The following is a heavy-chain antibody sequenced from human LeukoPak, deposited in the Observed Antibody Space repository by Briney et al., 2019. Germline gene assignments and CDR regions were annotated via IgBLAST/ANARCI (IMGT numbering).Heavy chain of an antibody. J-gene: IGHJ5*02. CDR3: TSDFDAATGS. CDR2: INGDGSRT. V-gene: IGHV3-74*01. Sequence: GGSLRLSCAASGFTFSSYWMHWVRQAPGKGRVWVSRINGDGSRTNCADSVKGRFTISRDNAENTLYLQMNSLRVEDTDVYYCTSDFDAATGSWGQGTLVTVSS. CDR1: GFTFSSYW. D-gene: IGHD3-9*01.